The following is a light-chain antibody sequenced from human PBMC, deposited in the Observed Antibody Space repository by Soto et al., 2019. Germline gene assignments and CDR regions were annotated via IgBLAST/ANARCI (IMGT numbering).Light chain of an antibody. Sequence: IQMTQSPSSLSASVGDRVIITCRSDHSINNYLNWYQQRPGKVPKLLIYAASTLQSGVPSRFSGSGSGRVFTLTINRLQPEDFATYYCQQSYSTLGTFGRWTRVEI. V-gene: IGKV1-39*01. CDR2: AAS. CDR1: HSINNY. CDR3: QQSYSTLGT. J-gene: IGKJ2*01.